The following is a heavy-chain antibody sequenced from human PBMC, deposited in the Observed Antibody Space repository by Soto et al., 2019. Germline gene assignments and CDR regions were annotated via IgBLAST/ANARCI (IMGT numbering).Heavy chain of an antibody. D-gene: IGHD3-10*01. V-gene: IGHV1-69*01. CDR1: GGTFSIYA. CDR3: AREGGIGSHMGY. J-gene: IGHJ4*02. CDR2: IIPIFGTA. Sequence: QVQLVQSGAEVKKPGSSVKVSCKASGGTFSIYAISWVRQAPGQGLEWMGGIIPIFGTANYAQKFQGRVTITADESTRTAYLELSSLRSEDTAVYYCAREGGIGSHMGYWGQGALVTVSS.